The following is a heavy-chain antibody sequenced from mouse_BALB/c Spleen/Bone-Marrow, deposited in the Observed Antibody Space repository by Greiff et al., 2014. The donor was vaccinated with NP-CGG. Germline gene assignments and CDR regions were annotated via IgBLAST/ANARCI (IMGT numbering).Heavy chain of an antibody. J-gene: IGHJ3*01. Sequence: QVQLQQPGPQLVRPGASVKISCKASGYSFTIFWMHWVKQRPGQGLEWIGMIDPSDSESKLSQKFKDKATLTVDKSSSTAYLQLSSPTSEDSAVYYCARRDNAPLTYWGHGTLVTVSA. CDR2: IDPSDSES. CDR1: GYSFTIFW. CDR3: ARRDNAPLTY. D-gene: IGHD1-3*01. V-gene: IGHV1-59*01.